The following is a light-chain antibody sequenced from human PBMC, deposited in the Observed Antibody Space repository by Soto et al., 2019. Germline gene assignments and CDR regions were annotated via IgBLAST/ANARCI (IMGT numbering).Light chain of an antibody. Sequence: DIQITPSPSTLSASVGDRVTITFRTSQSISSWLAWYQQKPGKAPKLLIYDASSLESGVPSRFSGSGSGTEFTLTISSLQPDDFATYYCQQYNSYSTFGQGTKVDIK. V-gene: IGKV1-5*01. J-gene: IGKJ1*01. CDR3: QQYNSYST. CDR2: DAS. CDR1: QSISSW.